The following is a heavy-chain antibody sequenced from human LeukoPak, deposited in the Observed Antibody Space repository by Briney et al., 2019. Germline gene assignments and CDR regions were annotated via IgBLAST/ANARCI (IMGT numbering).Heavy chain of an antibody. Sequence: ASVKVSCKASGYTFTSYAMHWVRQAPGQRLEWMGWINAGNGNTKYSQKFQDRVTDTRDTSTSTAYMELSSLRSEDTAVYYCAKDKKGYYHDTSGYPDAFDIWGQGTMVTVSS. CDR1: GYTFTSYA. V-gene: IGHV1-3*01. CDR3: AKDKKGYYHDTSGYPDAFDI. CDR2: INAGNGNT. J-gene: IGHJ3*02. D-gene: IGHD3-22*01.